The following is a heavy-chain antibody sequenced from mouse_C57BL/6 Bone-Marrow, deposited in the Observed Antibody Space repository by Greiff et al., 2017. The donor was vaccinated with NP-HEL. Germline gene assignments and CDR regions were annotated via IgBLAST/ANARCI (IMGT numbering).Heavy chain of an antibody. V-gene: IGHV1-15*01. Sequence: VQLQESGAELVRPGASVTLSCKASGYTFTDYEMHWVKQTPVHGLEWIGAIDPETGGTAYNQKFKGKAILTADKSSSTAYMELRSLTSEDSAVYYGTRTPIYYGYAWFAYWGQGTLVTVSA. CDR3: TRTPIYYGYAWFAY. CDR1: GYTFTDYE. D-gene: IGHD2-2*01. CDR2: IDPETGGT. J-gene: IGHJ3*01.